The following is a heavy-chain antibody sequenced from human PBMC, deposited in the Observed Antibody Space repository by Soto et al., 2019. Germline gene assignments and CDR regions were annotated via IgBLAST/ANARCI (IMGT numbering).Heavy chain of an antibody. J-gene: IGHJ2*01. CDR1: GYSISSSNW. V-gene: IGHV4-28*01. CDR3: ARTENGDSVDCYFDL. D-gene: IGHD4-17*01. CDR2: IYYSGST. Sequence: QVQLQESGPGLVKPSDTLSLTCAVSGYSISSSNWWGWIRQPPGKGLGWIGYIYYSGSTYYNPSLKSRVTMSVDTSKNQFSLKLSSVTAVDTAVYYCARTENGDSVDCYFDLWGRGTLVTVSS.